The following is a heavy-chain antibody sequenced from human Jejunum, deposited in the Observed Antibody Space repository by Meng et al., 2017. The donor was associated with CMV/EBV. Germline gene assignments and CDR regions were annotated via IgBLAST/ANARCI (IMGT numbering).Heavy chain of an antibody. Sequence: QLQLQESGPGLVKPSETLSLTCTVSGGSITSSDYYWVWIRQPPGKGLEWIGSVYYTGSAYYNTSLKSRVTMFVDTSKNQFPLKLSSLSAADTAVYYCASSTTVTPRFDSWGQGTLVTVSS. CDR1: GGSITSSDYY. CDR3: ASSTTVTPRFDS. CDR2: VYYTGSA. J-gene: IGHJ4*02. D-gene: IGHD4-17*01. V-gene: IGHV4-39*01.